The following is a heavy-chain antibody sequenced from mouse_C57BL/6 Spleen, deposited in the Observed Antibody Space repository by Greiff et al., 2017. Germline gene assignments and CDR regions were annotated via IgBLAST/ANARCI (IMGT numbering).Heavy chain of an antibody. CDR3: ARFTTVVARYAMDY. J-gene: IGHJ4*01. CDR1: GYTFTDYN. CDR2: INPNNGGT. Sequence: VHVKQSGPELVKPGASVKMSCKASGYTFTDYNMHWVKQSHGKSLEWIGYINPNNGGTSYNQKFKGKATLTVNKSSSTAYMELRSLTSEDSAVYYCARFTTVVARYAMDYWGQGTSVTVSS. D-gene: IGHD1-1*01. V-gene: IGHV1-22*01.